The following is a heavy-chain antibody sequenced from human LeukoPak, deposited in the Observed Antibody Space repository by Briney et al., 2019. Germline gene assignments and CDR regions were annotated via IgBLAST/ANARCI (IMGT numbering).Heavy chain of an antibody. CDR3: AKSGYYGSGSYSNLDY. D-gene: IGHD3-10*01. V-gene: IGHV3-33*06. J-gene: IGHJ4*02. Sequence: GGSLRLSCAASGFTFSSYGMHWVRQAPGKGLEWVAVIWYDGSNKYYADSVKGRFTISRDNSKNTLYLQMNSLRAEDTAVYYRAKSGYYGSGSYSNLDYWGQGTLVTVSS. CDR2: IWYDGSNK. CDR1: GFTFSSYG.